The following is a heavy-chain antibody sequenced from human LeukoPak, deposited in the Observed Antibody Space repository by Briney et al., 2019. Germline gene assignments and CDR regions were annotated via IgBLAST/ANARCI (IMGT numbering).Heavy chain of an antibody. J-gene: IGHJ4*02. CDR2: TSSDLNVK. CDR3: AREGYYGSGSPPSLYFDY. D-gene: IGHD3-10*01. CDR1: GFTFRNYV. Sequence: GGSLGLSCAASGFTFRNYVIHWVRQAPGEGLEWVAVTSSDLNVKLYADSVKGRFTISRDNSRSTLYLQMNSLRPEDTATYYCAREGYYGSGSPPSLYFDYWGQGTLVTVSS. V-gene: IGHV3-30-3*01.